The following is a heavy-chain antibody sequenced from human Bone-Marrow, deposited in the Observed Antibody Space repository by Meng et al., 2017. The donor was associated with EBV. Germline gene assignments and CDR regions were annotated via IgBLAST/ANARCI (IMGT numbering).Heavy chain of an antibody. CDR2: IYGSRST. CDR3: ARDTVDTAMSFDY. V-gene: IGHV4-30-4*01. CDR1: GGSISGGGFF. Sequence: QVQLQESGPGLVKPSQTLSLTSAVSGGSISGGGFFWSWIRQPTGKGREWIGYIYGSRSTYYNPSLKTRVTIPVDTSKNQFSLKLSSVTAADTAVYYSARDTVDTAMSFDYWGQGTLVTVSS. J-gene: IGHJ4*02. D-gene: IGHD5-18*01.